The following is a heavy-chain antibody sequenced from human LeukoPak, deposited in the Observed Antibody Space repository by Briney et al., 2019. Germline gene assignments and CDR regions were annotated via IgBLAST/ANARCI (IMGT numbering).Heavy chain of an antibody. CDR2: IRKKDKSYTT. Sequence: GGSLRLSCAAPGFTFSDYLMDWVRQAPGKGPEWVGRIRKKDKSYTTQYAPSVEGRFTISRDDSKSSLYLQMNSLKAEDTAVYYCSRDGSSSDWSAFDIWGQGTMVTVSS. CDR3: SRDGSSSDWSAFDI. V-gene: IGHV3-72*01. CDR1: GFTFSDYL. D-gene: IGHD6-25*01. J-gene: IGHJ3*02.